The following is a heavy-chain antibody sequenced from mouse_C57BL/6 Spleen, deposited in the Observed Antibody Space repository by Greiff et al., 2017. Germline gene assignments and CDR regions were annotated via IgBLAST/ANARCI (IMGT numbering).Heavy chain of an antibody. Sequence: QVQLQQPGAELVRPGSSVKLSCKASGYTFTSYWMHWVKQRPIQGLEWIGNIDPSDSETHYSQKFKDKATLTVDKSSSTAYMQLSSLTSEDSAVYYCARREYGSDENYAMDYWGQGTSVTVSS. CDR2: IDPSDSET. CDR1: GYTFTSYW. V-gene: IGHV1-52*01. CDR3: ARREYGSDENYAMDY. D-gene: IGHD1-1*02. J-gene: IGHJ4*01.